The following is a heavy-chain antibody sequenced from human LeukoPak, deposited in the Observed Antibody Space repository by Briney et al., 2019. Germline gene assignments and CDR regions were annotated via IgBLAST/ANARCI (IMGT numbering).Heavy chain of an antibody. V-gene: IGHV3-48*03. Sequence: SGGSLRLSCAASGFSFSTYEMHWVRQAPGKGLEWVSDISSSGSTVYYADSVKGRFTTSRDNANNYLYLQMHSLRAEDTAVYYRSLLAVASPQDYWGQGTLVSVSS. CDR2: ISSSGSTV. CDR1: GFSFSTYE. D-gene: IGHD6-19*01. CDR3: SLLAVASPQDY. J-gene: IGHJ4*02.